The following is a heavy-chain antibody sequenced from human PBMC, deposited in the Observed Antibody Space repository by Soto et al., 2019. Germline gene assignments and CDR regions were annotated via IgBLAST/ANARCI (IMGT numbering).Heavy chain of an antibody. D-gene: IGHD3-16*01. CDR3: ARVIGGLYYFDS. J-gene: IGHJ4*02. V-gene: IGHV1-3*01. CDR1: GYTFTSYA. Sequence: ASVKVSCKASGYTFTSYAMHWVRQAPGQRLEWMGWINAGNGNTKYSQKFQGRVTITRDTSASTAYMELSSLRSEDTAVYYCARVIGGLYYFDSWGQGTLVTVS. CDR2: INAGNGNT.